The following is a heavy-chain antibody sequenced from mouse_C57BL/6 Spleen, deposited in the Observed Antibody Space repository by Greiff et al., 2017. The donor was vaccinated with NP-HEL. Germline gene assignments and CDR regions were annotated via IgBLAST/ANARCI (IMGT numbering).Heavy chain of an antibody. CDR1: GYTFTSYW. Sequence: VQLQQSGAELVKPGASVKLSCKASGYTFTSYWMHWVKQRPGQGLEWIGMIHPNSGSTNYNEKFKSKATLTVDKSSSTAYMQLSSLTSEDSAVYYCARIVATRAMDYWGQGTSVTVSS. D-gene: IGHD1-1*01. V-gene: IGHV1-64*01. CDR3: ARIVATRAMDY. CDR2: IHPNSGST. J-gene: IGHJ4*01.